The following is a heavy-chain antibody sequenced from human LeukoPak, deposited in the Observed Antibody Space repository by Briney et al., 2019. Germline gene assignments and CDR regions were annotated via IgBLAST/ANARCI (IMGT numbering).Heavy chain of an antibody. Sequence: GGSLRLSCAASGFTFSSYAMSWVRQAPGKGLEWVSAISGSGGSTYYADSVKGRFTISRDNSKNTLYLQMNSLRAEDTAVYYCARDGRMITFGGVIASYYFDYWGQGTLVTVSS. D-gene: IGHD3-16*02. J-gene: IGHJ4*02. CDR2: ISGSGGST. CDR1: GFTFSSYA. CDR3: ARDGRMITFGGVIASYYFDY. V-gene: IGHV3-23*01.